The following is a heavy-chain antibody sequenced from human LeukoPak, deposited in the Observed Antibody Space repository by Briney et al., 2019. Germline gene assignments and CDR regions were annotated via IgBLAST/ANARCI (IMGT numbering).Heavy chain of an antibody. CDR3: ARGPGSFDY. J-gene: IGHJ4*02. Sequence: SETLSLTCTVSGGSISSYYWSWIRQPPGKGLEWIGYIYYSGSTNYNPSLKSRVTISVDTSKNQFSLKLSSATAADTAVYYCARGPGSFDYWGQGTLATVSS. CDR1: GGSISSYY. D-gene: IGHD3-10*01. CDR2: IYYSGST. V-gene: IGHV4-59*01.